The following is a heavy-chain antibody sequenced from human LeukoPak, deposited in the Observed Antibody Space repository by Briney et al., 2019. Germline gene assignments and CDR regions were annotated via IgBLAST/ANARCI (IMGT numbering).Heavy chain of an antibody. J-gene: IGHJ4*02. CDR3: AKDSSGGWLRSYYFDS. Sequence: GRSLRLSCAASGFTFRSYGMHWVRQAPGKGLEWVAVMSYDGSNKDYADSVKGRFTISRDNYKNTLYVQMNSLRAEDTAVYYCAKDSSGGWLRSYYFDSWGQGTLVTVSS. CDR2: MSYDGSNK. D-gene: IGHD5-24*01. V-gene: IGHV3-30*18. CDR1: GFTFRSYG.